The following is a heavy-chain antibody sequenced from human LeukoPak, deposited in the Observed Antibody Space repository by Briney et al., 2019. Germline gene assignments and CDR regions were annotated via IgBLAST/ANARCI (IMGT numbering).Heavy chain of an antibody. CDR3: VRQLYYYGSGSPYYFDY. CDR1: GYSISSGCY. Sequence: PSETLSLTCTVSGYSISSGCYWGWIRQPPGKGLEYIGSIYQSGNTYYTSSLKSRVAISLDTSKNQFSLKLSSVTAADTAVYYCVRQLYYYGSGSPYYFDYWGQGTLVTVSS. J-gene: IGHJ4*02. V-gene: IGHV4-38-2*02. D-gene: IGHD3-10*01. CDR2: IYQSGNT.